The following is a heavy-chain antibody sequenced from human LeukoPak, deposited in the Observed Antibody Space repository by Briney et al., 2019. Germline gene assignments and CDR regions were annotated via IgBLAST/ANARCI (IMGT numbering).Heavy chain of an antibody. CDR3: ARPYYYDSSGYYPYY. Sequence: HPGGSLRLSCAASGFTVSSSYMSWVRQAPGKGLEWVSVIYSGGSTYYADSVKGRFTISRDNSKNTLYLQMNSLRAEDTAVYYCARPYYYDSSGYYPYYWGQGTLVTVSS. D-gene: IGHD3-22*01. V-gene: IGHV3-66*02. CDR2: IYSGGST. J-gene: IGHJ4*02. CDR1: GFTVSSSY.